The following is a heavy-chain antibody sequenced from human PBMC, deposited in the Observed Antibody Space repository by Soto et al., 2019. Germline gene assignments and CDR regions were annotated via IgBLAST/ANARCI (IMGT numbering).Heavy chain of an antibody. CDR3: AREGEYGDYESYYYYMDV. V-gene: IGHV3-33*01. J-gene: IGHJ6*03. CDR2: IWYDGSNK. D-gene: IGHD4-17*01. Sequence: QVQLVESGGGVVQPGRSLRLSCAASGFTFSSYGMHWVRQAPGKGLEWVAVIWYDGSNKYYADSVKGRFTISRDNSKNTLYLQMYSLRAEDTAVYYCAREGEYGDYESYYYYMDVWGKGTTVTVSS. CDR1: GFTFSSYG.